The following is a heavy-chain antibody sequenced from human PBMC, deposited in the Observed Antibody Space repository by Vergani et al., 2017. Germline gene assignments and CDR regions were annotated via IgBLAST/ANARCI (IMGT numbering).Heavy chain of an antibody. Sequence: QVQLQESGPGLVKPSETLSLTCTVSGGSISSYYWSWIRQPPGKGLEWIGYIYYSGSTNYNPALKSRVTISVDTSNNQFSLKLSSVTAADTAVYYCARAKVADYWGQGTLVTVSS. D-gene: IGHD2-15*01. CDR3: ARAKVADY. J-gene: IGHJ4*02. V-gene: IGHV4-59*12. CDR1: GGSISSYY. CDR2: IYYSGST.